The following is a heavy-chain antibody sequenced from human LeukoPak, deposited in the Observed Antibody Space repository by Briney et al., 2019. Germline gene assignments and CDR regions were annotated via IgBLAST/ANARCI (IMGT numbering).Heavy chain of an antibody. Sequence: SETLSLTCAVYGGSFSGYYWSWIRQPPGKGLEWIGYIYYSGSTNYNPSLKSRVTISVDTSKNQFSLKLSSVTAADTAVYYCARFIAVAGTLYAFDIWGQGTMVTVSS. CDR3: ARFIAVAGTLYAFDI. CDR1: GGSFSGYY. D-gene: IGHD6-19*01. V-gene: IGHV4-59*01. J-gene: IGHJ3*02. CDR2: IYYSGST.